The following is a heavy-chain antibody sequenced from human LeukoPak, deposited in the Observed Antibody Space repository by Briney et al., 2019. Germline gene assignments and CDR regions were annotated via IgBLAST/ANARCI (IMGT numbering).Heavy chain of an antibody. Sequence: SETLSLTCAVSGYSISSGYYWVWIRQPPGKGLEWIGSIYHSGSTYYNPSLKSRVTISVDTSKNQFSLKLSSVTAADTAVYYCASIPSSGWYYFDYWGQGTLVTVSS. CDR1: GYSISSGYY. V-gene: IGHV4-38-2*01. J-gene: IGHJ4*02. CDR3: ASIPSSGWYYFDY. D-gene: IGHD6-19*01. CDR2: IYHSGST.